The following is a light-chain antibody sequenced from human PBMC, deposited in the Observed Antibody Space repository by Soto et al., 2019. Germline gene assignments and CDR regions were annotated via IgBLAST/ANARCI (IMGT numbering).Light chain of an antibody. Sequence: EIVLTQSPATLSLSPGERATLSCRASQSVSSYLAWYQQKPGQAPRLLIYDASNRATGIPARFSGSGSGTDFTLTSSSLEPEDFAVYYCQRRSNWPPVYTFGQGTKLEIK. CDR2: DAS. J-gene: IGKJ2*01. CDR3: QRRSNWPPVYT. CDR1: QSVSSY. V-gene: IGKV3-11*01.